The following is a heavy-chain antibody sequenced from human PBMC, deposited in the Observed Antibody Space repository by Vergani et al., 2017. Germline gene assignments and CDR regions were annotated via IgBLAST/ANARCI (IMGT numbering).Heavy chain of an antibody. CDR1: GYSFTTYW. D-gene: IGHD6-13*01. V-gene: IGHV5-51*01. CDR3: ARGNIALSYSSSWYSWGNWFDP. Sequence: EVQLVQSGAEVKKPGESLKISYKGSGYSFTTYWIGWVRQMPGKGLEWMGIIYPSDSDTRYSPSFQGQVTISADKSISTAYLQWSSLKASDTAMYYCARGNIALSYSSSWYSWGNWFDPWGQGTLVTVSS. J-gene: IGHJ5*02. CDR2: IYPSDSDT.